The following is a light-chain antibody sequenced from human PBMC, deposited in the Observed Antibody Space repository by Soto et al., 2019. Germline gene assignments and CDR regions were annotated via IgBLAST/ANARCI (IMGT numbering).Light chain of an antibody. CDR2: KVS. Sequence: DIQMTQSPSTLSASVGDRVTITCRASQSLNAWLAWFQQKPGKAPNLLIYKVSNLESGVPSRFSGSGSGTEFTLTISSLQPDDFATYYCQQYNGYSWAFGQGTKVEIK. V-gene: IGKV1-5*03. CDR3: QQYNGYSWA. CDR1: QSLNAW. J-gene: IGKJ1*01.